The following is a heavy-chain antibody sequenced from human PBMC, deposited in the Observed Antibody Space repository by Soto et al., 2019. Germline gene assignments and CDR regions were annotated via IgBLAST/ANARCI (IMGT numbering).Heavy chain of an antibody. J-gene: IGHJ4*02. D-gene: IGHD3-10*01. CDR1: GFTLGDYW. V-gene: IGHV3-74*01. Sequence: EVQLVESGGGLIQPGGSLKLSCTASGFTLGDYWMHWVRQIPGKGLVWVSRINKDGSVTNYAESVTGRFTISRDNAKXXXXXXXXXXXXXXXXVYYCARDISNGYNSYWGQGTLVTVSS. CDR2: INKDGSVT. CDR3: ARDISNGYNSY.